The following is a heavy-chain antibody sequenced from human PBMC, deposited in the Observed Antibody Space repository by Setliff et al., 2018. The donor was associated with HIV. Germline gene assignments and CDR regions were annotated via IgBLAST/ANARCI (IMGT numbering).Heavy chain of an antibody. CDR1: GFTFSSYA. J-gene: IGHJ3*02. CDR3: AKDSEPEYYGASASGEAFDI. CDR2: ISYDGSNK. V-gene: IGHV3-30*04. D-gene: IGHD3-10*01. Sequence: GGSLRLSCAASGFTFSSYAMHWVRQAPGKGLEWVAVISYDGSNKYYADSVKGRFTISRDNSKNTLYLQMISLRADDTAVYYCAKDSEPEYYGASASGEAFDIWGQGTRVTVS.